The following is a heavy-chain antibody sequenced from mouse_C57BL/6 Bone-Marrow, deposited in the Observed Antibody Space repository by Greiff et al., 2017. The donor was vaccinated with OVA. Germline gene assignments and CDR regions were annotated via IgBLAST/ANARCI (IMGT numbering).Heavy chain of an antibody. CDR2: IWWDDDK. D-gene: IGHD1-1*01. J-gene: IGHJ2*01. CDR3: ARIGNLLLTVYYFDY. CDR1: GFSLSTFGMG. Sequence: QVTLKESGPGILQPSQTLSLTCSFSGFSLSTFGMGVGWIRQPSGMGLEWLAHIWWDDDKYYNPALKSRLTISKDTSKNQVFLKIASVDTADTATYYCARIGNLLLTVYYFDYWGRGTTLTVSS. V-gene: IGHV8-8*01.